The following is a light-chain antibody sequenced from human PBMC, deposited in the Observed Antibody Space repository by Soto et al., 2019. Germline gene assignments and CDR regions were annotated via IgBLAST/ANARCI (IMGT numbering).Light chain of an antibody. CDR1: QSLSSN. Sequence: IELMQSPGTLPLSPGERAALSCRASQSLSSNLAWYQQKPGQAPRLLIYGASTRATGVPARFSGSGSGTEFTLTISSLQSEDFAVYYCQQYNNWPRGTFGQGTKVDIK. CDR3: QQYNNWPRGT. CDR2: GAS. V-gene: IGKV3-15*01. J-gene: IGKJ1*01.